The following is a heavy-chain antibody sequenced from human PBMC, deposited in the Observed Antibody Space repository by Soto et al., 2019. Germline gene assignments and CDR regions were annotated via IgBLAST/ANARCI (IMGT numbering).Heavy chain of an antibody. CDR1: GGSISSYY. V-gene: IGHV4-59*01. Sequence: SETLSLTCTVSGGSISSYYWSWIRQPPGKGLEWIGYIYYSGSTNYNPSLKSRVTISVDTSKNQFSLKLSSVTAADTAVYYCARVSGYYDSSGYYPYHFAYWGQGTLVTVSS. D-gene: IGHD3-22*01. J-gene: IGHJ4*02. CDR3: ARVSGYYDSSGYYPYHFAY. CDR2: IYYSGST.